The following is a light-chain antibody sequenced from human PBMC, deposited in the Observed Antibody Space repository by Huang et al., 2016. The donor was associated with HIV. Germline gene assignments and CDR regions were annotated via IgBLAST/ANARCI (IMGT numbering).Light chain of an antibody. CDR2: GAS. V-gene: IGKV3-15*01. Sequence: EIVMTQSPATLSVSPGERATLSCRASQSVSSNLAWYQQKRGQAPRLLIFGASTRATGIPARFSGSGSGTEFTLTISSLQSEDFAVYYCQQYNNWPPWTFGQGTKVDVK. CDR3: QQYNNWPPWT. CDR1: QSVSSN. J-gene: IGKJ1*01.